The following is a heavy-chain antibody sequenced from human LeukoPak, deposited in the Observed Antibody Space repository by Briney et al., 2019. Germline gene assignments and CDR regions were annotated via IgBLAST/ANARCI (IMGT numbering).Heavy chain of an antibody. V-gene: IGHV3-53*01. CDR3: ARDLGRYDSNQGPLDAFDI. Sequence: PGWPLRLSCAASGFTVSSNYMSWVRQAPGRGLEWVSVIYTGGSTYYADSVKGRFTISRDNSKNTLYLQINSLRAEDTAVYYCARDLGRYDSNQGPLDAFDIWGQGTMVTVSS. D-gene: IGHD3-22*01. J-gene: IGHJ3*02. CDR2: IYTGGST. CDR1: GFTVSSNY.